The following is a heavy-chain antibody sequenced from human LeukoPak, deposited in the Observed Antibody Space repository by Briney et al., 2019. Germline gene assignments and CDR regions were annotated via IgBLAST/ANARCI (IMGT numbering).Heavy chain of an antibody. CDR1: GGSISSGGYY. CDR3: ARDRALVFYGDYSPDPPYYYYGMDV. Sequence: PSETLSLTCTVSGGSISSGGYYWSWIRQHPGKGLEWIGFIYYSGSTYYNPSLKSRVTISVDTSKNQFSLKLSSVTAADTAVYYCARDRALVFYGDYSPDPPYYYYGMDVWGQGTTVTVSS. J-gene: IGHJ6*02. D-gene: IGHD4-17*01. V-gene: IGHV4-31*03. CDR2: IYYSGST.